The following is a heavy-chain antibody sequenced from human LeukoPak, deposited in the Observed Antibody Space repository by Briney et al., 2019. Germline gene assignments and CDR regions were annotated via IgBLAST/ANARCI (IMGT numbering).Heavy chain of an antibody. Sequence: GGSLRPSCAASGFTFSSYGMHWVRQAPGKGLEWVAVIWYDGSNKYYADSVKGRFTISRDNSKNTLYLQMNSLRAEDTAVYYCARDQTNYYYGMDVWGQGTTVTVSS. CDR3: ARDQTNYYYGMDV. V-gene: IGHV3-33*01. CDR2: IWYDGSNK. D-gene: IGHD1-14*01. J-gene: IGHJ6*02. CDR1: GFTFSSYG.